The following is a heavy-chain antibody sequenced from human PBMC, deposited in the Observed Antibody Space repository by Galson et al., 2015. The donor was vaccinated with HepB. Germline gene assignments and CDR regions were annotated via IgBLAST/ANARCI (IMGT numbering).Heavy chain of an antibody. Sequence: GLESVSHISSGGSNTHYAESVRGRFINSRDNDKNSLYLEMNSLRADDTAVYYCVRVSGGYRDYDFYGMDVWGPGTTVTVSS. J-gene: IGHJ6*02. CDR3: VRVSGGYRDYDFYGMDV. V-gene: IGHV3-11*01. CDR2: ISSGGSNT. D-gene: IGHD3-10*01.